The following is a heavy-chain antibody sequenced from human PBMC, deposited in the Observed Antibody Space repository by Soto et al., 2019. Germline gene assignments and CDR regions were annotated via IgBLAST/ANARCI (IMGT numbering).Heavy chain of an antibody. D-gene: IGHD2-15*01. V-gene: IGHV1-18*01. Sequence: ASVKVSCKASGYTFTSYGISWVRQAPGQGLEWMGWISAYNGNTNYAQKLQGRVTMTTDTSTSTAYMELRSLRSDDTAVYYCASHPREYCSGGSCTIGYYMDVWGKGTTVTVSS. CDR2: ISAYNGNT. CDR3: ASHPREYCSGGSCTIGYYMDV. CDR1: GYTFTSYG. J-gene: IGHJ6*03.